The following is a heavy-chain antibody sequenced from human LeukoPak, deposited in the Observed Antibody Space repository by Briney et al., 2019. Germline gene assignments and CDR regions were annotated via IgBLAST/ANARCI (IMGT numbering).Heavy chain of an antibody. J-gene: IGHJ4*02. V-gene: IGHV4-59*01. CDR2: IYYSGST. D-gene: IGHD5-12*01. CDR1: GGSISSYY. Sequence: SETLSLTCTVSGGSISSYYWSWIRQPPGKGLEWIGYIYYSGSTNYNPSLKSRVTISVDTSKNQFSLKLSSVTAADTAVYYCARAGATYTKFDYWGQGTLVTVSS. CDR3: ARAGATYTKFDY.